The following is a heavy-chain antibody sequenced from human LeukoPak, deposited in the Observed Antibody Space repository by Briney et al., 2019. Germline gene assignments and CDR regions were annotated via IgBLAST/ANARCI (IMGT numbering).Heavy chain of an antibody. CDR1: GFTFSRHG. D-gene: IGHD4-17*01. J-gene: IGHJ6*03. V-gene: IGHV3-23*01. Sequence: PGGSLRLSCVASGFTFSRHGMNWVRQAPGKGLEWVSGISPSGDIKYYVDSVKGRFTVSRDNSKNTLYLQMNSLRAEDTAVYYCAMGDYGNMDVWGKGTTVTISS. CDR3: AMGDYGNMDV. CDR2: ISPSGDIK.